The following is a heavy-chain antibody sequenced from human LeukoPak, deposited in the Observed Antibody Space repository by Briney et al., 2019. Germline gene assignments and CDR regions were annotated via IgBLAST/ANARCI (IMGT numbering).Heavy chain of an antibody. CDR3: ARVRAGYCTSTSCYTGMDV. D-gene: IGHD2-2*01. J-gene: IGHJ6*02. Sequence: GGSLRLSCAASGFTFSSYAMHWVRQAPGKGLEWVAVLSYDGSKKYYVDSVKGRFTISRDNSKFTLYMQMNSLRAEDTAVYYCARVRAGYCTSTSCYTGMDVWGRGTTVTVSS. V-gene: IGHV3-30*04. CDR1: GFTFSSYA. CDR2: LSYDGSKK.